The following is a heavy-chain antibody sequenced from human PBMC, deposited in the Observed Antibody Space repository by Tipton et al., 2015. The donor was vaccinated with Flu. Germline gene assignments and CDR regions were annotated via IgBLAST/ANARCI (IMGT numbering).Heavy chain of an antibody. Sequence: TLSLTCAVSGYPITSGYYWGWIRQPPGKGLEWIGCVYHGGTTYYNPSLKSRVAISLDTFKNQFSLKMTSVTGADTAVYYCATTTYYYGSGSHDYWGQGTLVTVSS. J-gene: IGHJ4*02. CDR1: GYPITSGYY. CDR2: VYHGGTT. V-gene: IGHV4-38-2*01. D-gene: IGHD3-10*01. CDR3: ATTTYYYGSGSHDY.